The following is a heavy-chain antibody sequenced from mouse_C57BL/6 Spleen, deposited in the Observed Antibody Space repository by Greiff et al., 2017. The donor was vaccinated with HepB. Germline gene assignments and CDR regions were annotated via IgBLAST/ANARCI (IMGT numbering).Heavy chain of an antibody. CDR3: TTYYYGSSYHAH. CDR2: IDPENGDT. CDR1: GFNIKDDY. J-gene: IGHJ3*01. D-gene: IGHD1-1*01. V-gene: IGHV14-4*01. Sequence: EVQLQQSGAELVRPGASVKLSCTASGFNIKDDYMHWVKQRPEQGLEWIGWIDPENGDTEYASKFQGKATITADTSSNTAYLQLSSLTSEDTAVYYCTTYYYGSSYHAHWGQGTLVTVSA.